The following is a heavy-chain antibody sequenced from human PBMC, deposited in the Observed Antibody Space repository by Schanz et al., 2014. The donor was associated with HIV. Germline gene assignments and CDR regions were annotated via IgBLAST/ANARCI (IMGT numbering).Heavy chain of an antibody. CDR2: IIPIFGTR. Sequence: QVQLVQSGAEVKKPGSSVKVSCKASGGTFSTYSISWVRQAPGQGLEWMGGIIPIFGTRNYAHKFQGRVTMTADESTTTTYMEVRSLRSEDTAVYYCARDEGRSGSYRYYYGMDVWGQGTTVTVSS. V-gene: IGHV1-69*01. D-gene: IGHD3-10*01. CDR3: ARDEGRSGSYRYYYGMDV. J-gene: IGHJ6*02. CDR1: GGTFSTYS.